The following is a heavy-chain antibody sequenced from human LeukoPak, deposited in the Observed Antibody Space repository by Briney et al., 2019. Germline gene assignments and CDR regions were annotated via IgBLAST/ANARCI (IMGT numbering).Heavy chain of an antibody. V-gene: IGHV3-30*04. CDR2: ISFDGSNK. CDR1: GFTFSSYT. D-gene: IGHD1-14*01. J-gene: IGHJ6*02. CDR3: ARGSRYPPQYYYYGMDV. Sequence: GGSLRLSCAASGFTFSSYTMHWVRQAPGKELEWVAVISFDGSNKYYADSVKGRFTISRDNSKNTLYLQMNSLRAEDTAVYYCARGSRYPPQYYYYGMDVWGQGTTVTVSS.